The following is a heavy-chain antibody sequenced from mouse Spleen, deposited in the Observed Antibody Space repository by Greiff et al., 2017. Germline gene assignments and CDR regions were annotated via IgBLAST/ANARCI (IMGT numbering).Heavy chain of an antibody. D-gene: IGHD1-1*01. J-gene: IGHJ4*01. V-gene: IGHV1-81*01. Sequence: VQLQQSGAELARPGASVTMSCTASGYTFTSYGVNWVRQRPGQGLEWLGEICPRGGNTYYNEKITRKATRTADKSTSTVYKEHRSLTSDAAAVYCCGRNYDNSYCDLDDWGQGTSVTVSS. CDR2: ICPRGGNT. CDR1: GYTFTSYG. CDR3: GRNYDNSYCDLDD.